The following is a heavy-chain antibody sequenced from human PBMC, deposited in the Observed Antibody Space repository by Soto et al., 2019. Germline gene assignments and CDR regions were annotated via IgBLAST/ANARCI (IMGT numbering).Heavy chain of an antibody. D-gene: IGHD2-15*01. CDR3: ARSLAFSRVVAATWYYFDY. V-gene: IGHV4-31*03. J-gene: IGHJ4*02. Sequence: PLETLSLTCTVSGGSISSGGYYWSWIRQHPGKGLEWIGYIYYSGSTYYNPSLKSRVTISVDTSKNQFSLKLSSVTAADTAVYYCARSLAFSRVVAATWYYFDYWGQGTLVTVSS. CDR1: GGSISSGGYY. CDR2: IYYSGST.